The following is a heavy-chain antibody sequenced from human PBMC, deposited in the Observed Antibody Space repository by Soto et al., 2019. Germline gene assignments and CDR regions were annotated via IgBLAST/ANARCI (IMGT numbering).Heavy chain of an antibody. Sequence: PSETLSLTCTVSGGSISSGGYYWSWIRQPPGKGLEWIGEINHSGSTNYNPSLKSRVTISADTSKNQFSLKLSSVTAADTAVYYCARGSGGIVATPIYYMDVWGKGTTVTVSS. V-gene: IGHV4-39*07. CDR2: INHSGST. D-gene: IGHD5-12*01. CDR3: ARGSGGIVATPIYYMDV. CDR1: GGSISSGGYY. J-gene: IGHJ6*03.